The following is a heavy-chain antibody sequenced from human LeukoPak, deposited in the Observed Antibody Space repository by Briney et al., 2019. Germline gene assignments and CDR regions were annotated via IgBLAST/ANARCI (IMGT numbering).Heavy chain of an antibody. J-gene: IGHJ4*02. Sequence: GGSLRLSCAASEFTFSSYRMNWVRQTPGKGLEWVSSISGSGGRTDYADSVKGRFTISRVNSKNTLFLQMNSLRAEDTAVYYCAKDGKKYGSTWDFDYWGQGTLVTVSS. V-gene: IGHV3-23*01. CDR1: EFTFSSYR. CDR3: AKDGKKYGSTWDFDY. D-gene: IGHD6-13*01. CDR2: ISGSGGRT.